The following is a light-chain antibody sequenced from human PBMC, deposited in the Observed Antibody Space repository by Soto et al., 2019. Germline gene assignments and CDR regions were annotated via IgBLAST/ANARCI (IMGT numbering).Light chain of an antibody. CDR1: SSDIGAYNY. Sequence: QSALTQPRSVSGSPGQSVTISCTGTSSDIGAYNYVSWYQQHPGKAPKLMIFDVYKRPSGVPDRFSGSKSGNTASLTISGLQAEDKAAYYCFSYAGSYTLGGFGGGTKVTVL. J-gene: IGLJ2*01. CDR2: DVY. CDR3: FSYAGSYTLGG. V-gene: IGLV2-11*01.